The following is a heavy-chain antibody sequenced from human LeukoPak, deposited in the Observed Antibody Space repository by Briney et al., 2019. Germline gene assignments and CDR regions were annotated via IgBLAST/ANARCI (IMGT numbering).Heavy chain of an antibody. CDR2: INPNSGGT. V-gene: IGHV1-2*02. D-gene: IGHD2-2*01. J-gene: IGHJ6*03. CDR1: GYTFTGYY. CDR3: ARADLYCSSTSCYPYYYYMDV. Sequence: ASVKVSCKASGYTFTGYYMHWVRQAPGQGLEWMGWINPNSGGTNYAQKFQGRVTMTRDTSINTAYMELSRLRSEDTAVYYCARADLYCSSTSCYPYYYYMDVWGKGTTVTVSS.